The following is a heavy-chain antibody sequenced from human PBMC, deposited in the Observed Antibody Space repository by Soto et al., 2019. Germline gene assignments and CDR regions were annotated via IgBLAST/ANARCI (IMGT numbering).Heavy chain of an antibody. J-gene: IGHJ6*02. Sequence: QVQLQESGPGLVKPSQTLSLTCTVSGGSISSGGYYWSWIRQHPGKGLEWIGYIYYSGSTYYNPSLTSRVTISVDTSKNQFSVKLSSVTAADTAVYYCARGRDYYDSSGYAGWGMDVWGQGTTVTVSS. V-gene: IGHV4-31*03. CDR3: ARGRDYYDSSGYAGWGMDV. CDR1: GGSISSGGYY. CDR2: IYYSGST. D-gene: IGHD3-22*01.